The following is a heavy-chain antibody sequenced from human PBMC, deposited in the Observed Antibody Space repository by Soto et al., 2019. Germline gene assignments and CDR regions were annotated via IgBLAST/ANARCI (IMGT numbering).Heavy chain of an antibody. Sequence: PSETLSLTCTVSGGSVSSGSYYWSWIRQPPGKGLEWIGYIYYSGSTNYNPSLKSRVTISVDTSKNQFSLKLSSVTAADTAVYYCARDGAAAAGIDYWGQGTLVTVSS. J-gene: IGHJ4*02. D-gene: IGHD6-13*01. CDR2: IYYSGST. V-gene: IGHV4-61*01. CDR1: GGSVSSGSYY. CDR3: ARDGAAAAGIDY.